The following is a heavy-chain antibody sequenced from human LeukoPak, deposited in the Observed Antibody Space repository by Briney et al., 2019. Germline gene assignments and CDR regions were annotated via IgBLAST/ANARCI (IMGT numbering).Heavy chain of an antibody. J-gene: IGHJ3*02. CDR1: VGTFTSYA. D-gene: IGHD3-16*01. CDR3: ARGGGRGDGVDI. Sequence: SVKISCTASVGTFTSYAISWVRQAPGQGLEWVGRINHILGRANYAQKVEGRVTLTADKSTRTDYIELGSLRSEGTAVYFCARGGGRGDGVDIWGEGTMVTVSS. V-gene: IGHV1-69*04. CDR2: INHILGRA.